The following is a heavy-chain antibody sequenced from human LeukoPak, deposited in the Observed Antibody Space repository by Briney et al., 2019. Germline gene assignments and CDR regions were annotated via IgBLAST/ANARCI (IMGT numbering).Heavy chain of an antibody. J-gene: IGHJ4*02. CDR2: IYSGGST. D-gene: IGHD3-22*01. CDR3: ARHSSGYCLDY. CDR1: GFTVSSNY. V-gene: IGHV3-66*04. Sequence: GGSLRLSCAASGFTVSSNYMSWVRQAPGKGLEWVSVIYSGGSTYYADSAKGRFTISRDNSKNTLYLQMNSLRAEDTAVYYCARHSSGYCLDYWGQGTLVTVSS.